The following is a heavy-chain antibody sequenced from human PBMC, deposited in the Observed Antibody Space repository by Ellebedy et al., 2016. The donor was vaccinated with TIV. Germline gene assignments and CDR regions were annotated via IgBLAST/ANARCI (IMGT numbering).Heavy chain of an antibody. CDR1: GGSISSGGYS. D-gene: IGHD3-10*01. J-gene: IGHJ4*02. CDR2: IYHSGST. V-gene: IGHV4-30-2*01. CDR3: ARSPRGFGDFDY. Sequence: MPSETLSLTCAVSGGSISSGGYSWSWLRQPPGKGLEWIGYIYHSGSTYYNPYLKSRVTISVDRSKNQFSLKRSSVTAADTAVYYCARSPRGFGDFDYWGQGTLVTVSS.